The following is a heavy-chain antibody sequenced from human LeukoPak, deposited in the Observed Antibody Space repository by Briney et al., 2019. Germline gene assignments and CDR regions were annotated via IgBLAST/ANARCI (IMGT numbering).Heavy chain of an antibody. CDR3: ARLTTTVTTPFDY. CDR1: GFTFSIYN. D-gene: IGHD4-17*01. V-gene: IGHV3-21*01. CDR2: ISSSSSYI. J-gene: IGHJ4*02. Sequence: GGSLRLSCAASGFTFSIYNMNWVRQAPGKGLEWISSISSSSSYIYYADSVKGRFTISRDNAKNSLYLQMNSLRAEDTAVYYCARLTTTVTTPFDYWGQGTLVTVSS.